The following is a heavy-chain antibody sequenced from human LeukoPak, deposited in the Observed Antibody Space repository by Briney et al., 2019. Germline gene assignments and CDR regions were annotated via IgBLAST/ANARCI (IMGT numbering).Heavy chain of an antibody. J-gene: IGHJ4*02. Sequence: GGSLRLSCAASGFTFSSYWMHWVRQAPGKGLVWVSHIKSDGSSIRYADSVKGRFTISRDNAKNTVYLQMNSLRAEDTAVYYCVRGDGYTLGYWGQGTLVTVST. CDR3: VRGDGYTLGY. V-gene: IGHV3-74*01. D-gene: IGHD5-24*01. CDR2: IKSDGSSI. CDR1: GFTFSSYW.